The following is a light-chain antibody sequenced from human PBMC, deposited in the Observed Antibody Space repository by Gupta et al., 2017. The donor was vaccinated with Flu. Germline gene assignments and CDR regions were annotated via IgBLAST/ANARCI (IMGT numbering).Light chain of an antibody. J-gene: IGLJ3*02. Sequence: SSFNFGAGYDVHWYQQLPGTAPKLLIYGDTSRPSGVPDRFSGSKSGTSASLAITGLQAEDEADYYCQSFDSSLFWVFGGGTKLTIL. CDR3: QSFDSSLFWV. CDR1: SFNFGAGYD. CDR2: GDT. V-gene: IGLV1-40*01.